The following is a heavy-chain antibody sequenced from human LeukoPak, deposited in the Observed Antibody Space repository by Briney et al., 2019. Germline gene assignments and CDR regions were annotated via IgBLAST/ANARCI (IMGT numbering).Heavy chain of an antibody. CDR1: GFPFSTYW. CDR2: IIQDGTEK. V-gene: IGHV3-7*01. J-gene: IGHJ4*02. CDR3: AKVAKYYYGPETYYFFEQ. Sequence: GGSLRLSCAASGFPFSTYWMSWVRQAPGKGLEWVANIIQDGTEKYYVDSVKGRFTISRDYAKNSLYLQMNSLRVEDTAVYYCAKVAKYYYGPETYYFFEQWGQGTPVTASS. D-gene: IGHD3-10*01.